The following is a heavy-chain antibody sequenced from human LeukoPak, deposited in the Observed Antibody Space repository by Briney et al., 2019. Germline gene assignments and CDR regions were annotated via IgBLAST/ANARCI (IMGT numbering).Heavy chain of an antibody. J-gene: IGHJ4*02. CDR3: ARDDNWGYHY. CDR2: TRGSGSGM. D-gene: IGHD7-27*01. Sequence: GGSLRLSCAASGFAFSDYSMNWVRQAPGKGLEWVANTRGSGSGMGSGNYYAGAVKGRFTISRDNAKNSLYLQMNSLRAEDTAFYYCARDDNWGYHYWGQGALVTVSS. CDR1: GFAFSDYS. V-gene: IGHV3-21*05.